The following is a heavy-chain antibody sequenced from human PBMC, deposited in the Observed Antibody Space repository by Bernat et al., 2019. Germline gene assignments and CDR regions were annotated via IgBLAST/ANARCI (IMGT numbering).Heavy chain of an antibody. CDR3: ARRDGRGGSDYGMDV. V-gene: IGHV1-2*04. D-gene: IGHD6-25*01. CDR2: INPNSGGT. Sequence: QVQLVQSGAEVKKPGASVKVSCKASGYTFTGYYMHWVRQAPGHGLEWMGWINPNSGGTNYAQRFQGWVTMTRDTSISKAYMELSRLRSDDTAVYDCARRDGRGGSDYGMDVWGQGTTVTVSS. CDR1: GYTFTGYY. J-gene: IGHJ6*02.